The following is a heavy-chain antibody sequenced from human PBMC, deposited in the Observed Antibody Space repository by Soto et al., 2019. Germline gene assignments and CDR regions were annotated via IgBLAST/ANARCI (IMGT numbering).Heavy chain of an antibody. CDR3: ARSQGSSTSLEIYYYYYYGMDV. CDR1: GGTFSSYA. CDR2: IIPISGTA. V-gene: IGHV1-69*01. J-gene: IGHJ6*02. D-gene: IGHD2-2*01. Sequence: QVQLVQSGAEVKKPGSSVKVSCKASGGTFSSYAISWVRQAPGQGLEWMGGIIPISGTANYEQKFQGRVTMTSDESTSTAYMELSSLRSEDTAVYYCARSQGSSTSLEIYYYYYYGMDVWGQGTTVTVSS.